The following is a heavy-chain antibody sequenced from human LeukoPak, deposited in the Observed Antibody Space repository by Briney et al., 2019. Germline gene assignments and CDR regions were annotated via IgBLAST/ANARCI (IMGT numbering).Heavy chain of an antibody. J-gene: IGHJ4*02. Sequence: PGGSLRLSCAASGFTFSTYSMRWARLAPGRGLEWVSGISGSGAKTNYAHSGKGRLTISRENPKNTIYLEITSRRAGDPAVFYCAKYPASCGYFDYWGQGTLVTVSS. CDR3: AKYPASCGYFDY. CDR1: GFTFSTYS. V-gene: IGHV3-23*01. D-gene: IGHD2-2*01. CDR2: ISGSGAKT.